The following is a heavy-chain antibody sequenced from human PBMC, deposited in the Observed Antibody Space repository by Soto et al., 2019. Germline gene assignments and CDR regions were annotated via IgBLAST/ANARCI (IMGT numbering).Heavy chain of an antibody. D-gene: IGHD5-18*01. J-gene: IGHJ6*02. CDR3: AKANTAMVTDYYYAMDV. V-gene: IGHV3-9*01. CDR1: GFTFDDFA. Sequence: EVQLVESGGGLVQPGRSLRLSCAASGFTFDDFAMHWVRQAPGKGLEWVSGISWNSGSIGYADSVKGRFTISRDNAXNXLYLQMNSLRAEDTALYYCAKANTAMVTDYYYAMDVWGQGTTVTVSS. CDR2: ISWNSGSI.